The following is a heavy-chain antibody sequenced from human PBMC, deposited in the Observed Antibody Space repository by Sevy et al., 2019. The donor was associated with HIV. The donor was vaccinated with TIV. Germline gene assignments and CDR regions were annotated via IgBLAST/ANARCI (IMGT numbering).Heavy chain of an antibody. CDR2: ISGSGGST. D-gene: IGHD3-22*01. V-gene: IGHV3-23*01. CDR1: GFTFSSYA. J-gene: IGHJ4*02. CDR3: AKSSSVAYDSSGYPKLDFDY. Sequence: GGSLRLSCAASGFTFSSYAMSWVRQAPGKGLEWVSAISGSGGSTYYADPVKGRFPITSDNSKNTLYLQMTSMRSEDTAVYYCAKSSSVAYDSSGYPKLDFDYWGQGTLVTVSS.